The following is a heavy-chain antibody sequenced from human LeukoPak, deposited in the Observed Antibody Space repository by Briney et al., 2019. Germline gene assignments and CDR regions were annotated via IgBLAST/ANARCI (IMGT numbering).Heavy chain of an antibody. J-gene: IGHJ4*02. D-gene: IGHD3-10*01. CDR1: GGSFSDYY. Sequence: SDTLSLTCAVYGGSFSDYYWSWIRQPPGKGLEWIGEINHSGSTNYNPSLKSRVTISVDTSKNQFSLKLSSVTAADTAVYYCARGGGQLLWFGELLFDYWGQGTLVTVSS. V-gene: IGHV4-34*01. CDR2: INHSGST. CDR3: ARGGGQLLWFGELLFDY.